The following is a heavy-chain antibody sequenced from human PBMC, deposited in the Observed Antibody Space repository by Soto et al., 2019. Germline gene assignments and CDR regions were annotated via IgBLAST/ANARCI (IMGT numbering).Heavy chain of an antibody. CDR1: GFTFSSYA. CDR3: ARVVVAATKQYYFDY. CDR2: ISYDGSNK. V-gene: IGHV3-30-3*01. D-gene: IGHD2-15*01. J-gene: IGHJ4*02. Sequence: GGALRLSCAASGFTFSSYAMHWVRQAPGKGLEWVAVISYDGSNKYYADSVKGRFTISRDNSKNTLYLQMNSLRAEDTAVYYCARVVVAATKQYYFDYWGQGHLVTVSS.